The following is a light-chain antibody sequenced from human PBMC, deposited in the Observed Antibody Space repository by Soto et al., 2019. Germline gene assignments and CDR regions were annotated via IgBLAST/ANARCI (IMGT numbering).Light chain of an antibody. CDR2: EGS. J-gene: IGLJ1*01. CDR1: SSDVGSHNL. V-gene: IGLV2-23*01. Sequence: QSALTQPASVSGSPGQSITISCTGTSSDVGSHNLVSWYQQHPDRAPKLMIYEGSKRPSGVSNRFSGSKSGNTASLTISGLQAEDEADYFCCSYAGSSTYIFGGGTKLTVL. CDR3: CSYAGSSTYI.